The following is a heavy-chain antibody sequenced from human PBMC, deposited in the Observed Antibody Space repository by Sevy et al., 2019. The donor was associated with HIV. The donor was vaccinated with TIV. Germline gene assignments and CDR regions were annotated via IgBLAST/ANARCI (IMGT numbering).Heavy chain of an antibody. CDR3: AGVVAYCAGGSCFPGYYYGMDV. D-gene: IGHD2-15*01. CDR2: IGSSSSYI. CDR1: GFTFSSYN. V-gene: IGHV3-21*01. Sequence: GGSLRLSCAASGFTFSSYNMNWVRQAPGKGLEWVSSIGSSSSYIYYADSGKGRFTVYRDNAKNSLYLQMNSLRAEDTAVYYCAGVVAYCAGGSCFPGYYYGMDVWGQGTTVTVSS. J-gene: IGHJ6*02.